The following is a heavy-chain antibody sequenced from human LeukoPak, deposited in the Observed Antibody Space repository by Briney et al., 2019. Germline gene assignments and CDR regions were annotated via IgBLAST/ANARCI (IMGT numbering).Heavy chain of an antibody. Sequence: GGSLRLSCAASGFTFSSYSMNWVRQAPGKGLEWVSYISSSSSTIYYADSVKGRFTISRDNAKNSLYLQMNSLRAEDTAVYYCAREGDILTDYSSVDYWGQGTLVTVSS. CDR2: ISSSSSTI. V-gene: IGHV3-48*04. CDR3: AREGDILTDYSSVDY. J-gene: IGHJ4*02. D-gene: IGHD3-9*01. CDR1: GFTFSSYS.